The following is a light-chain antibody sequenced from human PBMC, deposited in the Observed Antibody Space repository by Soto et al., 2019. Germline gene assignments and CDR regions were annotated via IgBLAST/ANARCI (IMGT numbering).Light chain of an antibody. CDR1: SSDVGVYDS. V-gene: IGLV2-14*01. J-gene: IGLJ2*01. CDR2: GVT. Sequence: QSVLTQPASVSGSPGQSSTISCTGTSSDVGVYDSVSWYQQHPGKAPKLIIYGVTNRPSGVSNRFSGSKSGNTASLTVSGLQTEDEADYYCSSFRDWNTLWIFGGGTKVTVL. CDR3: SSFRDWNTLWI.